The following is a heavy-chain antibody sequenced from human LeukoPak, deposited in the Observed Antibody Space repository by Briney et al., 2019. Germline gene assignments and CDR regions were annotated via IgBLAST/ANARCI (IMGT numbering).Heavy chain of an antibody. V-gene: IGHV3-43*02. J-gene: IGHJ4*02. Sequence: GGSLRLSCAGSGFTFDDYAFNLVRQAPGKGLEWVSLVSGDAGRTYYADSVKGRFTISRDKSRNSLYLQMNSLRNEDTALYYCARVGDRAAAAGTGFDYWGQGTLVTVSS. CDR1: GFTFDDYA. CDR2: VSGDAGRT. CDR3: ARVGDRAAAAGTGFDY. D-gene: IGHD6-13*01.